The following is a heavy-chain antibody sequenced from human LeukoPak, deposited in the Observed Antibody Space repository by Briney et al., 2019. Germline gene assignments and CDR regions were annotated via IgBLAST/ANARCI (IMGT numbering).Heavy chain of an antibody. V-gene: IGHV1-2*02. CDR2: INPNSGGT. J-gene: IGHJ5*02. CDR3: ARDKSTVVARNWFDP. CDR1: GYTFTGYY. D-gene: IGHD4-23*01. Sequence: ASVKVFCKASGYTFTGYYMHWVRQAPGQGLEWMGWINPNSGGTNYAQKFQGRVTMARDTSISTAYMELSRLRSDDTAVYYCARDKSTVVARNWFDPWGQGTLVTVSS.